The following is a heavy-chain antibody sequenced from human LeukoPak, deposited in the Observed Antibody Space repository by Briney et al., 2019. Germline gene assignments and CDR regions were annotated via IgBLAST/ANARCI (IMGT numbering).Heavy chain of an antibody. CDR2: IYHSGST. CDR1: GGSISSGGYS. CDR3: ARLRVQNYGGNWGFDY. V-gene: IGHV4-30-2*01. J-gene: IGHJ4*02. Sequence: SETLSLTCAVSGGSISSGGYSWSWLRQPPGKGLEWIGYIYHSGSTYYNPSLKSRVTISIDTSKNQFSLKLSSVTAADTAVYYCARLRVQNYGGNWGFDYWGQGTLVTVSS. D-gene: IGHD4-23*01.